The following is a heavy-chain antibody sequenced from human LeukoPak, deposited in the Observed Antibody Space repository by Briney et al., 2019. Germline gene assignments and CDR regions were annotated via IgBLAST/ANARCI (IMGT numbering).Heavy chain of an antibody. D-gene: IGHD7-27*01. J-gene: IGHJ6*03. CDR2: MYYSGLT. CDR3: ARGPSEQFLGYYMDV. CDR1: GGSIRSHY. V-gene: IGHV4-59*11. Sequence: SETLSLTCIVSGGSIRSHYWSWIRQPPGKPLECIGYMYYSGLTNSNPSLKSRVTLSIDKSRNQFSLNLRSLTAADTAVYYCARGPSEQFLGYYMDVWGKGTTVIVSS.